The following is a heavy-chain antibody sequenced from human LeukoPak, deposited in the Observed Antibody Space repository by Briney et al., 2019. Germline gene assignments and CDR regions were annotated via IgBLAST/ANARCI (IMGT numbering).Heavy chain of an antibody. Sequence: SVKVSCKASGGTFSSYAISWVRQAPGQGLEWMGGIIPIFGTANYAQKFQGRVTITADEPTSTAYMELSSLRSEDTAVYYCARGNLYYDFWSGYYYDYWGQGTLVTVSS. CDR3: ARGNLYYDFWSGYYYDY. D-gene: IGHD3-3*01. CDR2: IIPIFGTA. J-gene: IGHJ4*02. CDR1: GGTFSSYA. V-gene: IGHV1-69*13.